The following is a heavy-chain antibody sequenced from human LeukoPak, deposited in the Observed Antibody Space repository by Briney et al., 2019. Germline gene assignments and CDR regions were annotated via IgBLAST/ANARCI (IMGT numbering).Heavy chain of an antibody. V-gene: IGHV1-46*01. J-gene: IGHJ4*02. CDR3: ARSEFSSVFDY. CDR1: GYTFTSYY. CDR2: INPSGGST. D-gene: IGHD6-25*01. Sequence: ASVKVSCKAFGYTFTSYYMHWVRQAPGQGLEWMGIINPSGGSTSYAQKFQGRVTMTRDMSTSTVYMELSSLRSEDTAVYYCARSEFSSVFDYWGQGTLVTVSS.